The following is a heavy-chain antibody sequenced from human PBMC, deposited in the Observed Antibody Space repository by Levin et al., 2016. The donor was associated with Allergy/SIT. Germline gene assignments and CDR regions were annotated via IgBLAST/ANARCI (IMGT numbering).Heavy chain of an antibody. J-gene: IGHJ3*02. CDR1: GYTFSSSG. V-gene: IGHV1-18*04. CDR2: ISPYNGNR. CDR3: ARAEWEHDAFDI. D-gene: IGHD1-26*01. Sequence: ASVKVSCKASGYTFSSSGISWVRQAPGQGLEWMGWISPYNGNRNYAQKIQGRVTMTTDTSTSTAYMELRSLRSDDTAVYYCARAEWEHDAFDIWGQGTKVTVSS.